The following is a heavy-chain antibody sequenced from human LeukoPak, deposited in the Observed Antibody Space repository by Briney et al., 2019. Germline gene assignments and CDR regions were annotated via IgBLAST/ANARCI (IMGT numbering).Heavy chain of an antibody. CDR1: GFTFSSHG. D-gene: IGHD2/OR15-2a*01. CDR3: AKRSLLSV. CDR2: ISPSGDIT. Sequence: GGSLRLSCAASGFTFSSHGINWVRQAPGKGLEWVSGISPSGDITYYADSVQGRFTISRDNSKNTLYLQMNSLRAEDTAVYYCAKRSLLSVWGQGTLVTVSS. V-gene: IGHV3-23*01. J-gene: IGHJ4*02.